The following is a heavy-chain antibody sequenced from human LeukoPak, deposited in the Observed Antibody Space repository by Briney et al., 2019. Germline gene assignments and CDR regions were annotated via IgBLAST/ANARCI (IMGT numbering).Heavy chain of an antibody. Sequence: SETLSLTRTVSGGSISSSSYYWGWIRQPPGKGLEWIGSIYYSGSTYYNPSLKSRVTISVDTSENHFSLRLSSVTAADTAVYYCASLNNDYLFDFENWGQGTLVTVSS. CDR2: IYYSGST. CDR1: GGSISSSSYY. V-gene: IGHV4-39*07. D-gene: IGHD4-11*01. J-gene: IGHJ4*02. CDR3: ASLNNDYLFDFEN.